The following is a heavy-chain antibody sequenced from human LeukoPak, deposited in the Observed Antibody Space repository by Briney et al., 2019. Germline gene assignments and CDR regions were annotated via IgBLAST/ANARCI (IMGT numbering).Heavy chain of an antibody. CDR2: IYTSGST. CDR3: ARDRGVTTPFDY. Sequence: SETLSLTCAVSGGSISSGGYSWSWIRQPAGKGLEWIGRIYTSGSTNYNPSLKSRVTMSVDTSKNQFSLKLSSVTAADTAVYYCARDRGVTTPFDYWGQGTLVTVSS. D-gene: IGHD4-17*01. CDR1: GGSISSGGYS. J-gene: IGHJ4*02. V-gene: IGHV4-61*02.